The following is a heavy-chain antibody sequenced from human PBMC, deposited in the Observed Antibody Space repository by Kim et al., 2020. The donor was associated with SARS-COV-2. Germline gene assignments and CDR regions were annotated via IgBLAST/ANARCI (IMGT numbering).Heavy chain of an antibody. J-gene: IGHJ3*02. D-gene: IGHD3-10*01. V-gene: IGHV3-30*04. CDR3: ATLQGYFGPYYGSGPDAFDI. CDR1: GFTFSSYA. CDR2: ISYDGSNK. Sequence: GGSLRLSCAASGFTFSSYAMHWVRQAPGKGLEWVAVISYDGSNKYYADSVKGRFTISRDNSKNTLYLQMNSLRAEDTAVYYCATLQGYFGPYYGSGPDAFDIWGQGTMVTVSS.